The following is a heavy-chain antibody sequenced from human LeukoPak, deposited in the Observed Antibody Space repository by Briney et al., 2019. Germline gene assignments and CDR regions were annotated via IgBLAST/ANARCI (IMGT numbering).Heavy chain of an antibody. CDR2: IYYSGST. Sequence: PSETLSLTCTVSGGSISSYYWSWIRQPPGKGLEWIGYIYYSGSTNYNPSLKSRVTISVDTSKNQFSLKLSSVTAADTAVYYCARDPDIDFWGGYGAFDIWGQGTMVTVSS. CDR3: ARDPDIDFWGGYGAFDI. J-gene: IGHJ3*02. CDR1: GGSISSYY. D-gene: IGHD3-3*01. V-gene: IGHV4-59*01.